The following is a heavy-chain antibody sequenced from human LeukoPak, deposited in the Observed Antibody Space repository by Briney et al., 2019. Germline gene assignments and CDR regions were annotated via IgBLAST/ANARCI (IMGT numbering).Heavy chain of an antibody. D-gene: IGHD5-18*01. CDR3: ARDTTMVTYWFDP. V-gene: IGHV1-2*02. CDR2: INPNSGGT. CDR1: GYTFTGYY. J-gene: IGHJ5*02. Sequence: EASVKVSCKASGYTFTGYYMHWVRQAPGQGLEWMGWINPNSGGTNYAQKFQGRVTMTRDTSVSTAYMELNRLRSDDTGVYYCARDTTMVTYWFDPWGQGTLVTVSS.